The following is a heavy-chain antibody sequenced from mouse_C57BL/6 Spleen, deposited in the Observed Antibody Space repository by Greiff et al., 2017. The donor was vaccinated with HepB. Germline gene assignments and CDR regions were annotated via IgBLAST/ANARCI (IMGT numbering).Heavy chain of an antibody. D-gene: IGHD1-1*01. CDR3: RGAYYYGSSYYFDY. CDR2: ISYDGSN. CDR1: GYSITSGYY. Sequence: VQLKESGPGLVKPSQSLSLTCSVPGYSITSGYYWNWIRQFPGNKLEWMGYISYDGSNNYNPSLKNRISITRDTSKNQFFLKLNSVTTEDTATYYCRGAYYYGSSYYFDYWGQGTTLTVSS. J-gene: IGHJ2*01. V-gene: IGHV3-6*01.